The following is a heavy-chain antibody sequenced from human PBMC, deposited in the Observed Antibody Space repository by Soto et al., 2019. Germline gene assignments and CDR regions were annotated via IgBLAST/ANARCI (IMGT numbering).Heavy chain of an antibody. Sequence: GDSLKISCKTSGYSFTSYWIRWVRQMPGKGMEWMGNIYPYDSDTRYSPSFQGQVTISADTSITTAYLQWSGLRASDTDMYFCARDSGIAARPGPNSDYWGQGTLVTVSS. D-gene: IGHD6-6*01. J-gene: IGHJ4*02. V-gene: IGHV5-51*01. CDR2: IYPYDSDT. CDR1: GYSFTSYW. CDR3: ARDSGIAARPGPNSDY.